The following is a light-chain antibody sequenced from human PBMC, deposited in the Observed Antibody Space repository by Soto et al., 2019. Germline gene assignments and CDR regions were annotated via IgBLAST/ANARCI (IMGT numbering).Light chain of an antibody. V-gene: IGLV2-14*01. Sequence: QSVLTQPASVSGSPGQSITISCTGTSSDVGGYNYVSWYQQRPGKAPKLMIYEVNNRPSGISNRFSGSKSGNKASLTISGLPAEDEADYYCSSSTTSSTLAFGTGTKVTVL. CDR1: SSDVGGYNY. CDR3: SSSTTSSTLA. CDR2: EVN. J-gene: IGLJ1*01.